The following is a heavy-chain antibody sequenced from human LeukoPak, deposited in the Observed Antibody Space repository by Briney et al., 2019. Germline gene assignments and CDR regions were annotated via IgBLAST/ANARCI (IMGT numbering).Heavy chain of an antibody. CDR3: ATDKAAVAGREKKFNWFDP. Sequence: ASVKVSCKASGYTFTSYDINWVRQATGQGLEWMGWMNPNSGNTGYAQKFQGRVTMTEDTSTDTAYMELSSLRSEDTAVYYCATDKAAVAGREKKFNWFDPWGQGTLVTVSS. CDR1: GYTFTSYD. V-gene: IGHV1-8*01. CDR2: MNPNSGNT. J-gene: IGHJ5*02. D-gene: IGHD6-19*01.